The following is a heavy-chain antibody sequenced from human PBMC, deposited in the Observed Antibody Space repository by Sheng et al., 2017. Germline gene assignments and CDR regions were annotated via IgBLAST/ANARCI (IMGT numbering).Heavy chain of an antibody. D-gene: IGHD1-1*01. CDR2: IYSGGTT. CDR3: ARDRNWNDGLDV. V-gene: IGHV3-66*01. J-gene: IGHJ6*02. Sequence: ESGGGVVQPGESLRLSCAISGFFVNSYYMTWVRQAPGKGLEWVSVIYSGGTTYYADSVSGRFTIFRDASTNTVYLQMDRLRGDDTAVYYCARDRNWNDGLDVCGQGTTVTVAS. CDR1: GFFVNSYY.